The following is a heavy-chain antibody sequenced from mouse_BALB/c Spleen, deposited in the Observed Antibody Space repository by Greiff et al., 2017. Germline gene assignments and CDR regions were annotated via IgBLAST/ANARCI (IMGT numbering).Heavy chain of an antibody. J-gene: IGHJ4*01. CDR3: ARWGYRYDNYAMDY. CDR2: ISSGGGNT. CDR1: GFTFSSYT. V-gene: IGHV5-9*03. Sequence: EVKLVESGGGLVKPGGSLKLSCAASGFTFSSYTMSWVRQTPEKRLEWVATISSGGGNTYYPDSVKGRFTISRDNAKNNLYLQMSSLRSEDTALYYCARWGYRYDNYAMDYWGQGTSVTVSS. D-gene: IGHD2-14*01.